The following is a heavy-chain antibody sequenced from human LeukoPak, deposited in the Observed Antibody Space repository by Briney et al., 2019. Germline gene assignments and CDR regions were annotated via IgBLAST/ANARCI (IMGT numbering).Heavy chain of an antibody. Sequence: SETLSLTCNVSSGSISSNYWSWIRQPPGKGLEWIGYIYYSENTLYNPSLKSRVTISRDTSKNQFSLKLTSMTAADTAVYYCARVPITIFGVVHGMDVWGQGATVTVSS. CDR2: IYYSENT. D-gene: IGHD3-3*01. CDR3: ARVPITIFGVVHGMDV. CDR1: SGSISSNY. V-gene: IGHV4-59*01. J-gene: IGHJ6*02.